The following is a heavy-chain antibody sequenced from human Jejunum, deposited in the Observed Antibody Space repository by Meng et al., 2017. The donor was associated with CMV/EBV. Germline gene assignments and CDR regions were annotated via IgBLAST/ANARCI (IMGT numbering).Heavy chain of an antibody. CDR2: INPNSGDT. CDR3: ARDSFGGGQYYGADV. Sequence: YILISYFMHWVRQDPGQGLEWLGYINPNSGDTAYSQKFQGRVSMTRDTSMTTAYMELRSLRSDDTAVYYCARDSFGGGQYYGADVWGQGTTVTVSS. V-gene: IGHV1-2*02. CDR1: YILISYF. D-gene: IGHD3-10*01. J-gene: IGHJ6*02.